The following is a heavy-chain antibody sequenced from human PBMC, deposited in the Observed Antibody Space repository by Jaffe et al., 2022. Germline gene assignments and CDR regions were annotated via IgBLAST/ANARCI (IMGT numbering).Heavy chain of an antibody. J-gene: IGHJ5*02. CDR1: GYSISSGYY. V-gene: IGHV4-38-2*01. CDR2: IYHSGST. Sequence: QVQLQESGPGLVKPSETLSLTCAVSGYSISSGYYWGWIRQPPGKGLEWIGSIYHSGSTYYNPSLKSRVTISVDTSKNQFSLKLSSVTAADTAVYYCARGHYYGSAFTFSGGWWFDPWGQGTLVTVSS. D-gene: IGHD3-10*01. CDR3: ARGHYYGSAFTFSGGWWFDP.